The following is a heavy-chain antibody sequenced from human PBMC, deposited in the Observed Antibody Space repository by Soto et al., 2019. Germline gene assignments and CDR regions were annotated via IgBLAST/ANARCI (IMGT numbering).Heavy chain of an antibody. CDR2: IYYSGST. V-gene: IGHV4-59*08. CDR1: GGASSSYY. Sequence: SETLSLTCPVSGGASSSYYWSWIRQPPGKGLEWIGYIYYSGSTNYNPSLKSRVTISVDTSKNQFSLKLSSVTAADTAVYYCARHSGYDFNFDYWGQGTLVTVSS. CDR3: ARHSGYDFNFDY. J-gene: IGHJ4*02. D-gene: IGHD5-12*01.